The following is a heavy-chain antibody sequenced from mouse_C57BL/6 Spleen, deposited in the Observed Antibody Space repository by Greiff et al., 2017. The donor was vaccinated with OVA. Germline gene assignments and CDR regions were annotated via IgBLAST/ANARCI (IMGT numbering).Heavy chain of an antibody. CDR3: ARGYDGYYYFDY. Sequence: EVQLVESGPGLVKPSQSLSLTCSVTGYSITSGYYWNWIRQFPGNKLEWMGYISYDGSNNYNPSLKNRISITRDTSKNQFFLKLNSVTTEDTATYYCARGYDGYYYFDYWGQGTTLTVSS. V-gene: IGHV3-6*01. J-gene: IGHJ2*01. CDR2: ISYDGSN. D-gene: IGHD2-3*01. CDR1: GYSITSGYY.